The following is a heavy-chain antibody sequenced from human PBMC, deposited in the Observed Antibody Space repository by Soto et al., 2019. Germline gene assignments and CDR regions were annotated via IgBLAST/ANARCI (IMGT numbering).Heavy chain of an antibody. CDR3: ARVTEVAYYYYGMDV. D-gene: IGHD2-15*01. CDR1: GGSISIYY. J-gene: IGHJ6*02. CDR2: IYTSGST. V-gene: IGHV4-4*07. Sequence: SETLSLTCTVSGGSISIYYWSWIRHPAGKGLEWIGRIYTSGSTNYNPSLKSRVTMSVDTSKNQFSLKLSSVTAADTAVYYCARVTEVAYYYYGMDVWGQGTTVTVSS.